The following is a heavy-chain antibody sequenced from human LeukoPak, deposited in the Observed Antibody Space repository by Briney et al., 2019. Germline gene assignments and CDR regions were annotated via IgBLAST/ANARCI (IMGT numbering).Heavy chain of an antibody. CDR3: ARARSGYSYGYYYYYGMDV. CDR2: INHSGST. Sequence: KPSETLSLTCAVYGGSFSGYYWSWIRQPPGKGLEWIGEINHSGSTNYNPSLKSRVTISVDTSKNQFSLKLSSVTAADTAVYYCARARSGYSYGYYYYYGMDVWGQGTTVTVSS. CDR1: GGSFSGYY. J-gene: IGHJ6*02. D-gene: IGHD5-18*01. V-gene: IGHV4-34*01.